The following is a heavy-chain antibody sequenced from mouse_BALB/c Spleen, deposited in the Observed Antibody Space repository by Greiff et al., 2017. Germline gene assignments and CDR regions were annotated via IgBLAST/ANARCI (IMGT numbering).Heavy chain of an antibody. J-gene: IGHJ2*01. V-gene: IGHV5-9-4*01. CDR2: ISSGGSYT. CDR3: ARDGYYGSSYYFDY. CDR1: GFTFSSYA. Sequence: EVHLVESGGGLVKPGGSLKLSCAASGFTFSSYAMSWVRQSPEKRLEWVAEISSGGSYTYYPDTVTGRFTISRDNAKNTLYLEMSSLRSEDTAMYYCARDGYYGSSYYFDYWGQGTTLTVSS. D-gene: IGHD1-1*01.